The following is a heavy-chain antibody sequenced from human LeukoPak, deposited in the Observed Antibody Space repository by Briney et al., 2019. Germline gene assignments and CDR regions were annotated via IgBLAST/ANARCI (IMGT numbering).Heavy chain of an antibody. CDR1: GGSISSSSYY. Sequence: SETLSLTCTVSGGSISSSSYYWGWIRQPPGKGLEWIGSIYYSGSTYYNPSLKSRVTISVDTSKNQFSLKLSSVTAADTAVYYCARTVAYYYDSSGYLGTYYIDYWGQGTLVTVPS. CDR2: IYYSGST. J-gene: IGHJ4*02. D-gene: IGHD3-22*01. CDR3: ARTVAYYYDSSGYLGTYYIDY. V-gene: IGHV4-39*01.